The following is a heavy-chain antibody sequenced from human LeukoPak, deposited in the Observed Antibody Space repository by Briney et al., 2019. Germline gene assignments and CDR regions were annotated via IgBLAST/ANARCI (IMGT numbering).Heavy chain of an antibody. V-gene: IGHV1-8*01. CDR3: ARGLYYYGLGSYLGDY. Sequence: ASVKVSCKASGYTFTSYDINWVRQATGQGLEWMGWMNPNSGNTGYAQKFQGRVTMTRNTSISTAYMELSSLRSEDTAVYYCARGLYYYGLGSYLGDYWGQGTLVTVSS. J-gene: IGHJ4*02. CDR2: MNPNSGNT. D-gene: IGHD3-10*01. CDR1: GYTFTSYD.